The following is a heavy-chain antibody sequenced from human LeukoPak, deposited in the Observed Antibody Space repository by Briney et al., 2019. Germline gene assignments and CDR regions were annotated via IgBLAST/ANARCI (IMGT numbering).Heavy chain of an antibody. CDR2: INSDGSST. CDR1: GFTFSSYW. V-gene: IGHV3-74*01. CDR3: ASSRRDGYNYREY. Sequence: GGSLRLSCAASGFTFSSYWMHWVRQAPGKGLVWVSRINSDGSSTSYADSVKGRFTISRDNAKNTLYLQMNSLRAEDTAVYYCASSRRDGYNYREYWGQGTLVTVSS. J-gene: IGHJ4*02. D-gene: IGHD5-24*01.